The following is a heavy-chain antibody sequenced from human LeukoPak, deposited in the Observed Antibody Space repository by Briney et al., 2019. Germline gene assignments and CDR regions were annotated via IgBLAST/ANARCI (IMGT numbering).Heavy chain of an antibody. V-gene: IGHV4-34*01. CDR2: IDDSGTT. CDR3: ARHGQPGVRDAFDI. CDR1: GGSSIGYS. D-gene: IGHD3-10*01. J-gene: IGHJ3*02. Sequence: SETLSLTCAVYGGSSIGYSWSWVRQPPGKGLEWIGEIDDSGTTNYRPSLKGRVTISVDTSKNQLSLKVTSVTAADTAVYYCARHGQPGVRDAFDIWGQGTMVTVSS.